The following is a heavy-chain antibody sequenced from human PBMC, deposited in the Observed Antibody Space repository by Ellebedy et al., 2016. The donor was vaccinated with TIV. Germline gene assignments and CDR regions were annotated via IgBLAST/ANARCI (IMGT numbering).Heavy chain of an antibody. Sequence: GESLKISXAASGFTFSSYAMSWVRQAPGKGLEWVSAISCSGGSTYYADSVKGRFTISRDNSKNTLYLQMNSLRAEDTAVYYCARERDPHAFDIWGQGTMVTVSS. J-gene: IGHJ3*02. CDR1: GFTFSSYA. V-gene: IGHV3-23*01. CDR3: ARERDPHAFDI. CDR2: ISCSGGST.